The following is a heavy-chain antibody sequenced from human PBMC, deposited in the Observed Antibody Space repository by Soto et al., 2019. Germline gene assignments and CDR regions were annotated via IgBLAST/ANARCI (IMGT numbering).Heavy chain of an antibody. Sequence: QVQLVQSGAEVKKPGASVKVSCKASGYTFTGYYMHWVRQAPGQGLEWMGWINPNSGGTNYAQKFQGWVTMTRDTSISTAYMELSRLRSDDTAVYYCARDQRGYSYGGQAIQSLSYGMDVWGQGTTVTVSS. CDR2: INPNSGGT. D-gene: IGHD5-18*01. CDR3: ARDQRGYSYGGQAIQSLSYGMDV. CDR1: GYTFTGYY. J-gene: IGHJ6*02. V-gene: IGHV1-2*04.